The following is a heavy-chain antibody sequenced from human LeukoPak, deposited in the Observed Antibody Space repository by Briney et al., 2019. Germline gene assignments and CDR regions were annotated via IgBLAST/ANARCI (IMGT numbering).Heavy chain of an antibody. CDR3: ARGTTALMDV. J-gene: IGHJ6*03. D-gene: IGHD2-21*02. CDR2: ISSGTSFI. CDR1: GFPFRSYS. V-gene: IGHV3-21*01. Sequence: PGGSLRLSCAASGFPFRSYSIQWVRQAPGKGLEWVSSISSGTSFIYYADSVKGRFTISRDNAKNSLYLQMNSLRAEDTAVYYCARGTTALMDVWGKGTTVTVSS.